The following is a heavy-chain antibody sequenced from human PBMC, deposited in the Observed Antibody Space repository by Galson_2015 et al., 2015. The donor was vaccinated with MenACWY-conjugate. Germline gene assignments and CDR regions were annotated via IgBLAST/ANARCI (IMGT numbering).Heavy chain of an antibody. J-gene: IGHJ4*02. CDR1: GDSISSSSYQ. CDR3: ARHRPQYNYGRYFDY. V-gene: IGHV4-39*01. Sequence: SETLSLTCTVSGDSISSSSYQWGWIRQPPGKGLEWIGSIYYTGSTYDNPSFKSRASISVDTSKNQFSLKLSSVTAADTAVYYCARHRPQYNYGRYFDYWGQGTLVIVSS. CDR2: IYYTGST. D-gene: IGHD5-18*01.